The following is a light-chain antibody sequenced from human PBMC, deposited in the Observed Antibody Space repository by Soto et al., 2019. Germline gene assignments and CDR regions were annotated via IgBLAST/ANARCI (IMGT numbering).Light chain of an antibody. V-gene: IGLV2-14*01. CDR2: EAT. CDR1: RSDIGASNS. CDR3: AAWDDSLSGFYV. J-gene: IGLJ1*01. Sequence: QSALTQPASVSGSPGQSITISCAGTRSDIGASNSVSWYQHLPGRPPTLIIYEATNRPSGVSERFSGSKSGTSASLAISGLRSEDEADYYCAAWDDSLSGFYVFGTGTKLTVL.